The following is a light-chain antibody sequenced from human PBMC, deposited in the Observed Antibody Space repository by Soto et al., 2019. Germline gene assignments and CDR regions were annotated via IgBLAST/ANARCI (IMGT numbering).Light chain of an antibody. CDR1: NIGSTS. V-gene: IGLV3-21*04. CDR2: YDS. J-gene: IGLJ2*01. CDR3: QVWDSSSDHVV. Sequence: SYELTQPPSVSVAPGKTARITCGENNIGSTSVHWYQQKPGQAPVLVIYYDSDRPSGIPERFSGSKSGNTATLTISRVEAVDEADYYCQVWDSSSDHVVFGGGTKLTVL.